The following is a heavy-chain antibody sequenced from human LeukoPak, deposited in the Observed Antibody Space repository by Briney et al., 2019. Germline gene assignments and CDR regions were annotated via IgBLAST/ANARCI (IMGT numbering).Heavy chain of an antibody. CDR1: GGSFSGYY. CDR3: ARALGYCSSTSCWRHNPKLNWFDP. Sequence: ETLSLTCAVYGGSFSGYYWSWIRQPPGKGLEWIGEINHSGSTNYSPSLKSRVTISVDTSKNQFSLKLSSVTAADTAVYYCARALGYCSSTSCWRHNPKLNWFDPWGQGTLVTVSS. V-gene: IGHV4-34*01. D-gene: IGHD2-2*01. J-gene: IGHJ5*02. CDR2: INHSGST.